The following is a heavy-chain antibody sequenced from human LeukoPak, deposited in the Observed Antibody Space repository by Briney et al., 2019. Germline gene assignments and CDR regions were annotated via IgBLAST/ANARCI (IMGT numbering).Heavy chain of an antibody. CDR2: IYYSGST. CDR3: ARSRGYSGYAYDAFDI. D-gene: IGHD5-12*01. J-gene: IGHJ3*02. V-gene: IGHV4-61*01. CDR1: GGSVSSGSYY. Sequence: SETLSLTCTVSGGSVSSGSYYWSWIRQPPGKGLEWIGYIYYSGSTNYNPSLKSRVTISVDTSKNQFSLKLSSVTAADTAVYYCARSRGYSGYAYDAFDIWGQGTMVTVSS.